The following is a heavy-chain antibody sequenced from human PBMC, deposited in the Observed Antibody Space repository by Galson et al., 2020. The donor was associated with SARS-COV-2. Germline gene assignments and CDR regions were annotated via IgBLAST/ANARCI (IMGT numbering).Heavy chain of an antibody. CDR2: ISWNSGSI. Sequence: TGGSLRLSCAASGFTFDDYAMHWVRQAPGKGLEWVSGISWNSGSIGYADSVKGRFTISRDNAKNSLYLQMNSLRAEDTALYYCAKGTKSLERGDGSDYWGQGTLVTVSS. D-gene: IGHD1-1*01. V-gene: IGHV3-9*01. CDR1: GFTFDDYA. J-gene: IGHJ4*02. CDR3: AKGTKSLERGDGSDY.